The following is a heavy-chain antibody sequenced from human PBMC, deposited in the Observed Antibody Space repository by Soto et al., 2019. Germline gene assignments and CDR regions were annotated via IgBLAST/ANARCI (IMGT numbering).Heavy chain of an antibody. CDR2: IYYSGST. V-gene: IGHV4-59*01. J-gene: IGHJ3*02. D-gene: IGHD2-2*01. Sequence: SQTLSLTCTVSGGSISSYYWSWIRQPPGKGLEWIGYIYYSGSTNYNPSLKSRVTISVDTSKNQFSLKLSSVTAADTAVYYCARSRGYCSSTSCYEAFDIWGQGTMVTVSS. CDR1: GGSISSYY. CDR3: ARSRGYCSSTSCYEAFDI.